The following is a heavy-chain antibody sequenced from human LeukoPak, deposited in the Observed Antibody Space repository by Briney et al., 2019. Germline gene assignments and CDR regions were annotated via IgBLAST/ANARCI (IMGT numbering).Heavy chain of an antibody. D-gene: IGHD1-26*01. CDR2: ISSSSSYI. Sequence: GGSLRLSCTASGLTFSNYTLNWVRQAPGKGLEWVSFISSSSSYIYYAHSVKGRFAISRDNAKSSVYLQMNSLRVEDTALYYCARVLSRGGSSRALAYWGQGALVTVSS. V-gene: IGHV3-21*01. CDR3: ARVLSRGGSSRALAY. CDR1: GLTFSNYT. J-gene: IGHJ4*02.